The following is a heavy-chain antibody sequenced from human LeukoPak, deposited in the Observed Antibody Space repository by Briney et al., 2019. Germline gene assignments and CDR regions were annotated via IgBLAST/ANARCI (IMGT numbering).Heavy chain of an antibody. D-gene: IGHD3-10*01. CDR3: ARAEEDRSGSFCGGY. CDR2: IIPIVDLV. CDR1: ETFSSHA. V-gene: IGHV1-69*04. Sequence: SVKVSCRASETFSSHAITWVRQAPGQGLEWMGRIIPIVDLVNSAQKFQGRVTFTADKSTTTAYMELSSLRSEDTAVYYCARAEEDRSGSFCGGYWGQGTLVTVSS. J-gene: IGHJ4*02.